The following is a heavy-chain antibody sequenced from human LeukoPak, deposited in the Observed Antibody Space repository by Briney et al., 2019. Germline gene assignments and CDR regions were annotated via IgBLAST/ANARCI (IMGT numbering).Heavy chain of an antibody. CDR1: GYTFTGYY. Sequence: ASVKVSCKASGYTFTGYYMHWVRQAPGQGLGWMGWINPNSGGTNYAQKFQGRVTMTRDTSISTAYMELSRLRSDDTAVYYCARRRITMVRGVIPNWFDPWGQGTLVSVSS. CDR3: ARRRITMVRGVIPNWFDP. D-gene: IGHD3-10*01. CDR2: INPNSGGT. J-gene: IGHJ5*02. V-gene: IGHV1-2*02.